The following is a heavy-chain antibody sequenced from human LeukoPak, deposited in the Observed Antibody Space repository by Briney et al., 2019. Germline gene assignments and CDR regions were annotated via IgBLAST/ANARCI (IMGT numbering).Heavy chain of an antibody. CDR2: ISSSSSYI. CDR1: GFTFSTYS. Sequence: GGSLRLSCAASGFTFSTYSMSWVRQAPGKGLEWVSSISSSSSYIYYADSVKGRFTISRDNAKNSLYLQMNSLRAEDTAVYYCARLGYCSSTSCSIDYWGQGPLVTVSS. CDR3: ARLGYCSSTSCSIDY. J-gene: IGHJ4*02. D-gene: IGHD2-2*01. V-gene: IGHV3-21*01.